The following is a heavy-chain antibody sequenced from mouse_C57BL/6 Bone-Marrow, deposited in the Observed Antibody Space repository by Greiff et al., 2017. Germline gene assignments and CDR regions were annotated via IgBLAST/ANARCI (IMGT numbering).Heavy chain of an antibody. J-gene: IGHJ4*01. CDR2: IDPSDRYT. CDR3: ARMVTTGVYYAMDG. Sequence: QVHVKQSGAELVKPGASVKLSCKASCYTFTSYWMQWVKQRPGQGLEWIGEIDPSDRYTNYNQKFKGKATLTVDTSSSTAYMQLSRLTSEDSAVYYCARMVTTGVYYAMDGWGKGTTVTVSS. CDR1: CYTFTSYW. V-gene: IGHV1-50*01. D-gene: IGHD2-3*01.